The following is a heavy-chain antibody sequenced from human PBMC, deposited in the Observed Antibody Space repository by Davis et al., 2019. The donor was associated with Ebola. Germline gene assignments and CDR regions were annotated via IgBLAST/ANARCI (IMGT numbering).Heavy chain of an antibody. V-gene: IGHV3-48*02. CDR2: ISGSGMI. J-gene: IGHJ6*02. CDR3: ARFRLVPNYYYGLDV. D-gene: IGHD3-10*01. Sequence: PGGSLRLSCVASGFPFNTFGMHWVRQAPGKGLEWISFISGSGMIDYADSVRGRFLISRDNAQKSLYLQMSSLRDDDTAVYYCARFRLVPNYYYGLDVWGHGTMVIVSS. CDR1: GFPFNTFG.